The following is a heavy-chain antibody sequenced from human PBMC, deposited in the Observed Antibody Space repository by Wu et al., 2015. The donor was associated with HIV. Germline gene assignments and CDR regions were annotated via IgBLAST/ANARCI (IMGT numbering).Heavy chain of an antibody. CDR1: GYTFTGYY. Sequence: QVQLVHSGAEVKKPGASVKVSCKASGYTFTGYYMHWVRQAPGQGLEWMGWINPNSGGTNYAQKFQGRVTMTRNTSISTAYMELSSLRSEDTAVYYCARGRATGIRRYGMDVWGQGTTVTVSS. J-gene: IGHJ6*02. CDR3: ARGRATGIRRYGMDV. V-gene: IGHV1-2*02. D-gene: IGHD1-1*01. CDR2: INPNSGGT.